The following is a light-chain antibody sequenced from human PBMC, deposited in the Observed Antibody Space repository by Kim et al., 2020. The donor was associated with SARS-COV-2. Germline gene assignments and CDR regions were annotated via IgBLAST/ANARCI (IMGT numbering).Light chain of an antibody. CDR1: SNNIGHRG. V-gene: IGLV10-54*01. J-gene: IGLJ3*02. CDR2: RND. CDR3: SAWDSSLSAQV. Sequence: QTATLTCTGNSNNIGHRGAVWLQQHQGHPPKLLSYRNDNRPSGISERFSASRSGITASLTITGLQPEDEADYYCSAWDSSLSAQVFGGGTKVTVL.